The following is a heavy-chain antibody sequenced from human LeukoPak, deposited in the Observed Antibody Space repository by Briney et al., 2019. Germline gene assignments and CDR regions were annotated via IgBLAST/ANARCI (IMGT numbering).Heavy chain of an antibody. CDR2: INPNSGGT. CDR3: ARVRVGVVPAAPHYYGMDV. CDR1: GYTFTGYY. Sequence: ASVKVSCKASGYTFTGYYMHWVRQAPGQGLEWMGWINPNSGGTNYAQKLQGRVTMTTDTSTSTAYMELRSLRSDDTAVYYCARVRVGVVPAAPHYYGMDVWGQGTTVTVSS. V-gene: IGHV1-2*02. J-gene: IGHJ6*02. D-gene: IGHD2-2*01.